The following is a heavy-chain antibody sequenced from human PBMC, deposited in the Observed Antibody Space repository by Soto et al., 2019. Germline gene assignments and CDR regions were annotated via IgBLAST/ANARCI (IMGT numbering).Heavy chain of an antibody. J-gene: IGHJ6*03. CDR1: GGSISSYY. CDR3: ARVYGSGSYGLIYYYYMDV. V-gene: IGHV4-59*08. Sequence: SETLSLTCTVSGGSISSYYWSWIRQPPGKGLEWIGYIYYSGSTNYNPSLKSRATISVDTSKNQFSLKLSSVTAADTAVYYCARVYGSGSYGLIYYYYMDVWGKGTTVTVSS. D-gene: IGHD3-10*01. CDR2: IYYSGST.